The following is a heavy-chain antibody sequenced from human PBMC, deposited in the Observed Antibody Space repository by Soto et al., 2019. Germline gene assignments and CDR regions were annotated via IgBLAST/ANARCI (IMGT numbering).Heavy chain of an antibody. CDR2: ISYVGNVK. Sequence: QVQLVESGGGVVQPGRSLRLSCAASGFTFSNFGMHWVRQAPGKGLAWVAGISYVGNVKYYADSVKGRLTISIDNSKNTLFLQMNSLRTEGTGVYYCAKFWSPMAALVGESWGEGTLVTVSS. V-gene: IGHV3-30*18. D-gene: IGHD3-3*01. CDR3: AKFWSPMAALVGES. CDR1: GFTFSNFG. J-gene: IGHJ5*02.